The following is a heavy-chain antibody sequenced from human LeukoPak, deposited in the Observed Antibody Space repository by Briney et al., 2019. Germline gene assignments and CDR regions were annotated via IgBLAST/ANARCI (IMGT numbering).Heavy chain of an antibody. V-gene: IGHV3-72*01. CDR3: ARGQSCGNDCHVVFNI. CDR1: GFTSTDHY. J-gene: IGHJ3*02. CDR2: IRKKSNSYTT. D-gene: IGHD2-21*02. Sequence: PGGSLRLSCVASGFTSTDHYMDWVRQAPGKGLEWVGRIRKKSNSYTTEYAASVKGRFSVSRDESNNSVYLQMNTLETEDTAVYFCARGQSCGNDCHVVFNIWGQGTMVTVSS.